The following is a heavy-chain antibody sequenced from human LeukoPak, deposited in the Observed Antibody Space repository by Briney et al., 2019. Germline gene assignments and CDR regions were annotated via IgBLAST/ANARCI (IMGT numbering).Heavy chain of an antibody. CDR2: FYTSGNT. CDR3: ARHRAEMATITDDTFDM. Sequence: SETLSLTCSVSGTSIIPYSWSWIRQPPGRGLEWIGYFYTSGNTHQNPSLKSRVTMSIDASKNQFSLRLSSMTAADTAVYYCARHRAEMATITDDTFDMWGQGTMVTVSS. CDR1: GTSIIPYS. D-gene: IGHD5-24*01. J-gene: IGHJ3*02. V-gene: IGHV4-4*09.